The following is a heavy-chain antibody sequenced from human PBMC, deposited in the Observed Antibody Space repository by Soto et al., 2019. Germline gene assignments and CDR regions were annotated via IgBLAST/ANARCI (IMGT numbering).Heavy chain of an antibody. V-gene: IGHV3-74*01. Sequence: TGGSLRLSCAASGFTFSSYWMHWVRQAPGKGLVGVSRISSDESSTTYADSVKGRFTISRGNAKNTLYLQMNSLRAEDTAVYYCARGHSGTYYRAFDYWGQGTLVTVSS. CDR2: ISSDESST. J-gene: IGHJ4*02. D-gene: IGHD1-26*01. CDR1: GFTFSSYW. CDR3: ARGHSGTYYRAFDY.